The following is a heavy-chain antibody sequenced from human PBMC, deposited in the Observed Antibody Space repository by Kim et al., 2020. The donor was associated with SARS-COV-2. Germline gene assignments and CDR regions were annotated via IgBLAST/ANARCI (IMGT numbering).Heavy chain of an antibody. CDR3: ANGGSSSSWAHLY. CDR1: GFTFSSYG. D-gene: IGHD2-2*01. J-gene: IGHJ4*02. V-gene: IGHV3-33*06. CDR2: IWYDGSKK. Sequence: GGSLRLSCAPSGFTFSSYGMHWVRQAPGKGLEWVAVIWYDGSKKYYVDSVKGRFTISRDNSKNTLYLQMNSLRAEDTAVYYCANGGSSSSWAHLYWGQGTLVIVSS.